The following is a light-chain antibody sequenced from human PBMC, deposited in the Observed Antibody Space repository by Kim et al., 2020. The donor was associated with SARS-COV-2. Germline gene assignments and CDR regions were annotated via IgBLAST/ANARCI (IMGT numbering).Light chain of an antibody. CDR2: AAS. J-gene: IGKJ5*01. CDR1: QSISTH. CDR3: QQAYTSLQIT. Sequence: DIQMTQSLSSLCVSVGDSVTITCRASQSISTHVHWDQQKPGKAPNLLFYAASTVQGGVPSRFVGGGSGTYFTHNNNGLQPEDFATCYCQQAYTSLQITFGQGTRLEIK. V-gene: IGKV1-39*01.